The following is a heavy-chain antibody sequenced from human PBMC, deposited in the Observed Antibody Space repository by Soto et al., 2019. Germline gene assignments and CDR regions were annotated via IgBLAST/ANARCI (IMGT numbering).Heavy chain of an antibody. CDR3: ARHLPYCGGDCYSLDY. CDR1: GGSICSYY. Sequence: SETLSLTCTVSGGSICSYYWSWIRQPPGKGLEWIGYIYYSASTNYSPSLKSRVTISVDTSKNQFSLNLSSVTAADTAVYYCARHLPYCGGDCYSLDYWGQGTLVTVS. J-gene: IGHJ4*02. V-gene: IGHV4-59*08. CDR2: IYYSAST. D-gene: IGHD2-21*02.